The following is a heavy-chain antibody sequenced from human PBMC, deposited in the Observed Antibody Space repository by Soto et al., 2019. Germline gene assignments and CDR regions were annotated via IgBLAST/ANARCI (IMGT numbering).Heavy chain of an antibody. V-gene: IGHV1-69*12. J-gene: IGHJ4*02. CDR1: GGTFSSYA. Sequence: QVQLVQSGAEVKKPGSSVKVSCKASGGTFSSYAISWVRQAPGQGLEWMGGIIPIFGTANYAQKFQGRVTIPADESPSPADMELSSLRSEDTAVYYWASEGPAASGPFDSWGQGTLVTVSS. D-gene: IGHD2-2*01. CDR2: IIPIFGTA. CDR3: ASEGPAASGPFDS.